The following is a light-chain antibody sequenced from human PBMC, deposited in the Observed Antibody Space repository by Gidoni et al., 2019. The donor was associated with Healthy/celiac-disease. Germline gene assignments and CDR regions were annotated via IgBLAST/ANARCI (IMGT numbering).Light chain of an antibody. CDR2: KAS. CDR3: QQYNSSPWT. V-gene: IGKV1-5*03. CDR1: QSISSW. J-gene: IGKJ1*01. Sequence: DIQMTPSPSTLSASVGDRVTITCRASQSISSWLAWYQQKPGKAPKLLIYKASSLESGVPSRFSGSGSGTEFTITISSLQADDFATYYCQQYNSSPWTFGQGTKVEIK.